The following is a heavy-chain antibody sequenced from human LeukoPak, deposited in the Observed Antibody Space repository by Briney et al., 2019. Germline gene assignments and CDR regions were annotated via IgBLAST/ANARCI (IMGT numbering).Heavy chain of an antibody. D-gene: IGHD3-22*01. CDR2: IIPIFGTA. Sequence: SVKVSCKASGGTFSSYAISRVRQAPGQGLEWMGRIIPIFGTANYAQKFQGRVTITTDESTSTAYMELSSLRSEDTAVYYCARARGYYDSSEYYFDYWGQGTLVTVSS. CDR3: ARARGYYDSSEYYFDY. J-gene: IGHJ4*02. V-gene: IGHV1-69*05. CDR1: GGTFSSYA.